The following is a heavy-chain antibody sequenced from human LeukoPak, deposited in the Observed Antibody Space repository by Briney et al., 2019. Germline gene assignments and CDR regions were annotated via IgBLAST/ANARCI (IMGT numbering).Heavy chain of an antibody. V-gene: IGHV3-30*18. J-gene: IGHJ4*02. CDR3: ANLLENY. CDR2: ISYDGSNK. D-gene: IGHD1-1*01. Sequence: GGSLRLSCAASGFLFYNYAMHWVRRAPGKGLEWVAVISYDGSNKYYADSVKGRFTISRDNAKNSLYLQLNSLRAEDTAIYFCANLLENYWGQGTLVTVSS. CDR1: GFLFYNYA.